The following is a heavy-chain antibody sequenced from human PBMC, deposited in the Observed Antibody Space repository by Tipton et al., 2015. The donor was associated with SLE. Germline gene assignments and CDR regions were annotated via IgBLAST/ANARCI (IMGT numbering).Heavy chain of an antibody. CDR2: IKHSGYT. J-gene: IGHJ4*02. CDR3: ARTQYTFGGVIAPFDY. D-gene: IGHD3-16*02. Sequence: TLSLTCAVYGDSLVGDYWTWIRQSPGKGLEWIGEIKHSGYTYYNPSLKSRVTVSVDTSRNQFSLRLTSVTVADTAVYYCARTQYTFGGVIAPFDYWGQGTLVTVSS. V-gene: IGHV4-34*01. CDR1: GDSLVGDY.